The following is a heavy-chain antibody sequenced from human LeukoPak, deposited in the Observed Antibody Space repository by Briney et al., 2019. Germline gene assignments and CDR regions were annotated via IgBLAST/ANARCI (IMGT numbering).Heavy chain of an antibody. D-gene: IGHD3-16*01. Sequence: ASVKVSCKASGYTFTSYVIHWVRQAPGQRLEWMGWINPGNGNTKFSQNFQDRVTIIRDTSANTAYMELSSLRSEDTAVYYCARVPPRGNFDYWGQGTLVTVSS. CDR2: INPGNGNT. CDR3: ARVPPRGNFDY. V-gene: IGHV1-3*01. J-gene: IGHJ4*02. CDR1: GYTFTSYV.